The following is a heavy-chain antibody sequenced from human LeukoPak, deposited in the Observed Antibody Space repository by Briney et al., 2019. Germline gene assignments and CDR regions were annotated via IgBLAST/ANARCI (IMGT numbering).Heavy chain of an antibody. D-gene: IGHD3-22*01. CDR2: ISGSGGST. V-gene: IGHV3-23*01. CDR3: AKAPDPYDSSGYYFVDY. CDR1: GFTFSSYA. Sequence: PGGSLRLSCAASGFTFSSYAMSWVRQAPGKGLEWVSAISGSGGSTYYADSVKGRFTISRDNSKNTLYLQMNSLRAEDTAVYYCAKAPDPYDSSGYYFVDYWGQGTLVTVSS. J-gene: IGHJ4*02.